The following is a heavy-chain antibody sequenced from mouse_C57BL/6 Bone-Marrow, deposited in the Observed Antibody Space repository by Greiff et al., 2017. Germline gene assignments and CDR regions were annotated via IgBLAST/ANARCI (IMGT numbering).Heavy chain of an antibody. CDR2: IDPSDSYT. V-gene: IGHV1-69*01. CDR3: AREFYYAMDY. Sequence: VQLQQPGAELVMPGASVKLSCKASGYTFTSYWMHWVKQRPGQGLEWIGEIDPSDSYTNYNQKFKGKSTLTVDQSSSTAYMQLSSLTSEDSAVYYCAREFYYAMDYWGQGTSVTVSS. J-gene: IGHJ4*01. CDR1: GYTFTSYW.